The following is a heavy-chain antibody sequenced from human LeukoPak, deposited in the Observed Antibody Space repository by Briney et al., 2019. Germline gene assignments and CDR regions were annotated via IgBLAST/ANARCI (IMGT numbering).Heavy chain of an antibody. CDR2: IYHSGST. J-gene: IGHJ4*02. Sequence: SETMSLTCTVSGYSISSGYYWGWIRQPPGKGLEWIGSIYHSGSTYSNPSLKSRVTISVDTSKNHFSLKLTSVTAADTAVYYCARNIAAAAPYYFDYWGQGTLVTVSS. D-gene: IGHD6-13*01. CDR3: ARNIAAAAPYYFDY. CDR1: GYSISSGYY. V-gene: IGHV4-38-2*02.